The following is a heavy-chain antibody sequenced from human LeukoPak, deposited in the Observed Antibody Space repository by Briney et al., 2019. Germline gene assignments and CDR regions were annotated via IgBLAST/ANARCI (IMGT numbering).Heavy chain of an antibody. D-gene: IGHD3-3*01. Sequence: SSVKVSCKASGGTFSSYAISWVRQAPGQGLEWMGGIIPIFGTANYAQKFQGSVTITADESTSTAYMELSSLRSEDTAVYYCAESITIFGVVIDSWFDPWGQGTLVTVSS. J-gene: IGHJ5*02. CDR2: IIPIFGTA. CDR3: AESITIFGVVIDSWFDP. V-gene: IGHV1-69*01. CDR1: GGTFSSYA.